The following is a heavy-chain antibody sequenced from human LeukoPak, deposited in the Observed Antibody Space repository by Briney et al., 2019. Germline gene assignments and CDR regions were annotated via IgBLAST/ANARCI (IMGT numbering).Heavy chain of an antibody. D-gene: IGHD2-2*01. J-gene: IGHJ5*02. CDR1: GGSFSGYY. CDR2: INHSGST. Sequence: SETLSLTCAVYGGSFSGYYWSWIRQPPGKGLEWIGEINHSGSTNYNPSLKSRVTISVDTSKNQFSLKLSSVTAADTAVYYCARCDIVVVPAAAGPFDPWGQGTPVTVSS. V-gene: IGHV4-34*01. CDR3: ARCDIVVVPAAAGPFDP.